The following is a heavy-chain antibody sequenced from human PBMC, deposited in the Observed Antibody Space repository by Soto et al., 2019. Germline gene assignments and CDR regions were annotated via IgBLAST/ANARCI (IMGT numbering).Heavy chain of an antibody. CDR3: ARLISNTIDY. CDR2: IYYSGST. V-gene: IGHV4-59*08. Sequence: PSETLSLTCTVSGGSITGYYWSWIRQPPGKGLEWIGYIYYSGSTKYNPSLRSRIAISVDTSRNQFSLRLSSVTAADTAVYFCARLISNTIDYWGQGTQVTVSS. CDR1: GGSITGYY. D-gene: IGHD1-26*01. J-gene: IGHJ4*02.